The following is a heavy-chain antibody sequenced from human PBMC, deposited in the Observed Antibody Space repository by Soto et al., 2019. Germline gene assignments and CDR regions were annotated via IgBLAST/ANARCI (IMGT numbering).Heavy chain of an antibody. CDR2: IYYSGST. V-gene: IGHV4-59*01. J-gene: IGHJ5*02. CDR1: CGSIISYY. Sequence: PSETLSLTCTFSCGSIISYYWSWIRQPPGKGLEWIGYIYYSGSTNYNPSLKSRVTISVDTSKNQFSLKLSSVTAADTAVYYCARDRSGAAAETRWFDPWGQGTLVTVS. D-gene: IGHD6-13*01. CDR3: ARDRSGAAAETRWFDP.